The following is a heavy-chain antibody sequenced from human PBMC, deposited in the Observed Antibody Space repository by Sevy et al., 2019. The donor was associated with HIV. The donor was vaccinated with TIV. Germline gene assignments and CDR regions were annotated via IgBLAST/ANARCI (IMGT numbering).Heavy chain of an antibody. D-gene: IGHD6-13*01. CDR1: GFTFSTYT. J-gene: IGHJ4*02. Sequence: GGSLRLSCAASGFTFSTYTMNWVRQAPGKALQWVSSISFSSNYIFFADSMKGRFTISRDNAKNSLYLQMNSLRAEDTAVYYCARGHSSSWPYFDYRGQGTLVTVSS. CDR2: ISFSSNYI. V-gene: IGHV3-21*01. CDR3: ARGHSSSWPYFDY.